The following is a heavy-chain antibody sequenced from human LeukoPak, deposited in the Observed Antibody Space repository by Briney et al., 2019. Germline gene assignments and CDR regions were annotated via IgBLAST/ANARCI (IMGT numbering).Heavy chain of an antibody. CDR1: GGSISSSSYY. V-gene: IGHV4-30-4*08. J-gene: IGHJ5*02. CDR3: ARDGGYCGGDCYSPRGWFDP. D-gene: IGHD2-21*02. CDR2: IYYSGST. Sequence: SETLSLTCTVSGGSISSSSYYWGWIRQPPGKGLEWIGYIYYSGSTYYNPSLKSRVTISVDTSKNQFSLKLSSVTAADTAVYYCARDGGYCGGDCYSPRGWFDPWGQGTLVTVSS.